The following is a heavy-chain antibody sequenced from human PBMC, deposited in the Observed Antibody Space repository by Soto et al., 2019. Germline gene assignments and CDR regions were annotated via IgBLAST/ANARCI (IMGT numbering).Heavy chain of an antibody. Sequence: PSETLSLTCTVSGGSISSYYWSWIRQPPGKGLEWIGYIYYSGSTNYNPSLKSRVTISVDTSKNQFSLKLSSVTAADTAVYYCARVGCSGGSCYGDAEYFQHWGQGTLVTVSS. CDR3: ARVGCSGGSCYGDAEYFQH. V-gene: IGHV4-59*01. D-gene: IGHD2-15*01. J-gene: IGHJ1*01. CDR1: GGSISSYY. CDR2: IYYSGST.